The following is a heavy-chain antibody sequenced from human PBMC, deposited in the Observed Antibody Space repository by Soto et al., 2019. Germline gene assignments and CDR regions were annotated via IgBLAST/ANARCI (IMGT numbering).Heavy chain of an antibody. D-gene: IGHD2-2*01. Sequence: SLKISCAASGFTFDDYAMHWVRQAPGKGLEWVSGISWNSGSIGYADSVKGRFTISRDNAKNSLYLQMNSLRAEDTALYYCAKGDCSSTSCYGDYWGQGTLVTVSS. CDR2: ISWNSGSI. CDR1: GFTFDDYA. V-gene: IGHV3-9*01. J-gene: IGHJ4*02. CDR3: AKGDCSSTSCYGDY.